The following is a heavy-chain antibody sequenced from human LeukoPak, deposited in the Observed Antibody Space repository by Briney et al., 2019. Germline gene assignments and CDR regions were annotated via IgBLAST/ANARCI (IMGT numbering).Heavy chain of an antibody. CDR3: TRNTVTVHFDY. CDR1: GFTFDDYA. Sequence: GGSLRLSCSASGFTFDDYAVSWFRQAPGKGLEWVGFIRSKAFGGTPEYAASVRGRFTISRDDFKSIAYLQMNSLKTEDTAVYYCTRNTVTVHFDYWSQGTLVTVSS. J-gene: IGHJ4*02. CDR2: IRSKAFGGTP. V-gene: IGHV3-49*03. D-gene: IGHD4-17*01.